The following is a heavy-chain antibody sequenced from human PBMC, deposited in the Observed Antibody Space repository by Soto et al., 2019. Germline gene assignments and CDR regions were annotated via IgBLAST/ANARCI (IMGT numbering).Heavy chain of an antibody. CDR3: AKSYPSIAVVDY. CDR2: ISYDGSNK. D-gene: IGHD6-19*01. V-gene: IGHV3-30*18. Sequence: GGSLRLSCAASGFTFSSYGMHWVRQAPGKGLEWVAVISYDGSNKYYADSVKGRSTISRDNSKNTLYLQMNSLRAEDTAVYYCAKSYPSIAVVDYWGQGTLVTVSS. CDR1: GFTFSSYG. J-gene: IGHJ4*02.